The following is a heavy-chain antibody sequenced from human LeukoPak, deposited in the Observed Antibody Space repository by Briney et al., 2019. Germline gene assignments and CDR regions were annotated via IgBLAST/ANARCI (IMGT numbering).Heavy chain of an antibody. D-gene: IGHD6-13*01. CDR2: INPNRGGT. CDR3: AIGIPAVGTFDY. V-gene: IGHV1-2*06. J-gene: IGHJ4*02. Sequence: ASGTVSCKPSGYTFIDYYMQWVRQAPGPGLEWMGRINPNRGGTNYAQKFQGRVTMTRDTSISTAYMELSRLRSDDTAVYYCAIGIPAVGTFDYWGQGTLVTVSS. CDR1: GYTFIDYY.